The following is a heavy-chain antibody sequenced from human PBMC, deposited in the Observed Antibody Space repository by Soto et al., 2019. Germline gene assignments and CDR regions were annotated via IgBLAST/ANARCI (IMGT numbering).Heavy chain of an antibody. V-gene: IGHV3-30*18. J-gene: IGHJ4*02. D-gene: IGHD6-13*01. CDR1: GFTFYNYG. CDR3: AKNIAAVFMGFDY. Sequence: QAQLVESGGGVVQPGGSLRLSCAASGFTFYNYGMHWVRQAPGKRLEWLSHISSDGRKTHYADSVKGRFTISRDNSNNAVFLQMNSLRPDDSAVYYCAKNIAAVFMGFDYSGQGTLVTVSS. CDR2: ISSDGRKT.